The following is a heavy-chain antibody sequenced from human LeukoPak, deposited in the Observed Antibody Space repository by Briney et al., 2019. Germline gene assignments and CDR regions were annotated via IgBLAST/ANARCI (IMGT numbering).Heavy chain of an antibody. J-gene: IGHJ2*01. CDR2: IYYSGST. CDR1: GGSISRYY. V-gene: IGHV4-59*01. CDR3: ARAGVVTNPNSYWYFDL. D-gene: IGHD3-3*01. Sequence: SETLSLTCTVSGGSISRYYWSWIRQPPGKGLEWIGYIYYSGSTNYIPSLESRVTISVDTSKNQFSLRLSSVTAADTAVYYCARAGVVTNPNSYWYFDLWGRGTLVTVSS.